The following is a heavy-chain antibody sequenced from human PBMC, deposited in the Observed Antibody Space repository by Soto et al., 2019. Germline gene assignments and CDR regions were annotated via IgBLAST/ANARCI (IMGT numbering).Heavy chain of an antibody. CDR3: ARLTSFVVVPAARGQDV. V-gene: IGHV4-34*01. CDR2: INHSGST. CDR1: GGSFSGYY. D-gene: IGHD2-2*01. J-gene: IGHJ6*02. Sequence: LETLSLTCAVYGGSFSGYYWSWIRQPPGKGLEWIGEINHSGSTNYNPSLKSRVTISVDTSKNQFSLKLSSVTAADTAVYYCARLTSFVVVPAARGQDVWGQGTTVTVSS.